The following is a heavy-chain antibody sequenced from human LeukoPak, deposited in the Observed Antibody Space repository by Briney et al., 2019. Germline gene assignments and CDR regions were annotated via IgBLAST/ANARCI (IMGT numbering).Heavy chain of an antibody. Sequence: SGGSLRLSCAASGFTFNTHAMSWVRQAPGKGLEWVSAISDTAILIYYADSVKGRFAISRDNSRNTVFLQMYSLRAEDTAVYYCAKGGLRSGYSFDDWGQGTLVTVSS. J-gene: IGHJ4*02. CDR3: AKGGLRSGYSFDD. D-gene: IGHD3-9*01. V-gene: IGHV3-23*01. CDR1: GFTFNTHA. CDR2: ISDTAILI.